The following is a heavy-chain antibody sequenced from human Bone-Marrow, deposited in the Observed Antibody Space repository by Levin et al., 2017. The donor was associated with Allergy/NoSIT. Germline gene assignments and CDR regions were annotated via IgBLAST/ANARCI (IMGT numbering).Heavy chain of an antibody. CDR3: ARIRSDSSGYYLLDAFDI. V-gene: IGHV2-70*11. Sequence: SGPTLVKPTQTLTLTCTFSGFSLSTSGMCVSWIRQPPGKALEWLARIDWDDDKYYSTSLKTRPTIPKDTSKNQVVLTMTNRDPVDTATYYCARIRSDSSGYYLLDAFDIWGQGTMVTVSS. CDR2: IDWDDDK. J-gene: IGHJ3*02. D-gene: IGHD3-22*01. CDR1: GFSLSTSGMC.